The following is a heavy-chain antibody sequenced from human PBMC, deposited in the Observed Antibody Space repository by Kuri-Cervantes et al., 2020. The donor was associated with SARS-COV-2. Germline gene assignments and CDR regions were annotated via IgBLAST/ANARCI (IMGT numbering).Heavy chain of an antibody. V-gene: IGHV4-61*02. CDR2: IYTSGST. CDR3: ARGGADI. CDR1: GGSNSNGSYC. J-gene: IGHJ3*02. Sequence: SETLSLTCTVTGGSNSNGSYCWSWIRQPAGKGLEWIGRIYTSGSTNYNPFLKSGVAITVDTSKNQFSLKLSSVTAADTAVYYCARGGADIWGQGTMVTVSS.